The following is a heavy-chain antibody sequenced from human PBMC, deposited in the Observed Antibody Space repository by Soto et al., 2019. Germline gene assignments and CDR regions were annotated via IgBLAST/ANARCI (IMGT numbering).Heavy chain of an antibody. J-gene: IGHJ5*02. CDR1: GGSFSGYY. Sequence: SETLSLTCAVYGGSFSGYYWSWVRQPPGKGLEWIGEINHGGNTNYILSLKSRVTISVDTSKNQFSLKLRSVTAVYFCARGNVENWFGPWGQGTPVTVSS. V-gene: IGHV4-34*01. CDR3: VENWFGP. CDR2: INHGGNT.